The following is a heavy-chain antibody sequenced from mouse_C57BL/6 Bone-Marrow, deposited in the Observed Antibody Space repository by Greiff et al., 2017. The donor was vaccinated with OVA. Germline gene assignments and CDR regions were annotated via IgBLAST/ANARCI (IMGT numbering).Heavy chain of an antibody. CDR1: GYTFTDYN. CDR3: ARKLTGTKYYYAMDY. V-gene: IGHV1-18*01. Sequence: VQLQQSGPELVKPGASVKIPCKASGYTFTDYNMDWVKQSHGKSLEWIGDINPNNGGTIYNQKFKGKATLTVDKSSSTAYMELRSLTSEDTAGYYCARKLTGTKYYYAMDYWGQGTSVTVSS. CDR2: INPNNGGT. D-gene: IGHD4-1*01. J-gene: IGHJ4*01.